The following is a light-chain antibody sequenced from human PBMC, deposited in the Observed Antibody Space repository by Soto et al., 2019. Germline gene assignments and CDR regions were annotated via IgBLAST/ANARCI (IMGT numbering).Light chain of an antibody. J-gene: IGLJ3*02. Sequence: QSALTKPRSVSGSPGQSVTISCSGTSSNVGGYSYVSWYQQHPGIAPQLIIYDVTKRPSGVPDRFSGSKSGNTASLTISGLQAEDEADYYCCSSAGSDSWVFGGGTQLTV. CDR1: SSNVGGYSY. CDR2: DVT. V-gene: IGLV2-11*01. CDR3: CSSAGSDSWV.